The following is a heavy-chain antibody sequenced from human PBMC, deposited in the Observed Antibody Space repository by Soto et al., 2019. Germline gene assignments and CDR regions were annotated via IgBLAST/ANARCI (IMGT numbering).Heavy chain of an antibody. CDR1: GYTFTSYY. J-gene: IGHJ6*02. D-gene: IGHD3-22*01. CDR2: INPSGGST. CDR3: ARDLDDSSGPNYYYYGMDV. V-gene: IGHV1-46*01. Sequence: VKVSCKASGYTFTSYYMHWVRQAPGQGLEWMGIINPSGGSTSYAQKFQGRVTMTRDTSTSTVYMELSSLRSEDTAVYYCARDLDDSSGPNYYYYGMDVWGQGTTVTVSS.